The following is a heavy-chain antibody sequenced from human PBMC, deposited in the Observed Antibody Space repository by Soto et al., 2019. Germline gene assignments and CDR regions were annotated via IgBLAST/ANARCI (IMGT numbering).Heavy chain of an antibody. J-gene: IGHJ6*02. CDR1: GLIFSNDW. D-gene: IGHD3-10*01. V-gene: IGHV3-74*01. CDR2: INSDGSST. Sequence: GSLRLSCRASGLIFSNDWMIWVRQAPGKGLVWVSRINSDGSSTSYADSVKGRFTISRDNAKNTLYLQMNSLRAEDTAVYYCARSMVRGVIIWFAYGMDVWGQGTTVTVSS. CDR3: ARSMVRGVIIWFAYGMDV.